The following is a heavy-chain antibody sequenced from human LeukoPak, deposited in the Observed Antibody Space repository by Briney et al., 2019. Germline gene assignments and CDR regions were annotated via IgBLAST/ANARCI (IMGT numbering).Heavy chain of an antibody. Sequence: GGSLRLSCAASGFTFSSYSMNWVRQAPGKGLEWVSSISGSSSYIYYADSVKGRFTISRDNAKNTLYLQKNSLRAEDTAVDYCASETPTFDWVFLKEGMDVWGQGTTVTVSS. V-gene: IGHV3-21*01. CDR2: ISGSSSYI. CDR3: ASETPTFDWVFLKEGMDV. D-gene: IGHD3-9*01. J-gene: IGHJ6*02. CDR1: GFTFSSYS.